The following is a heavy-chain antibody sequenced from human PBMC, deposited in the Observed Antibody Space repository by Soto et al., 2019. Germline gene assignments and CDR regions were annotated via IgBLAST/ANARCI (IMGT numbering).Heavy chain of an antibody. D-gene: IGHD3-22*01. CDR3: ASHTIYDSSGYLT. V-gene: IGHV4-59*08. J-gene: IGHJ5*02. Sequence: PSETLSLTCTVSGGSISSYYWSWIRQPPGKGLEWIGYVFFSGSTNYNPSLKSRVTISVDTSKNQFSLKLSSVTAADTAVYYCASHTIYDSSGYLTWGQGTLVTVS. CDR2: VFFSGST. CDR1: GGSISSYY.